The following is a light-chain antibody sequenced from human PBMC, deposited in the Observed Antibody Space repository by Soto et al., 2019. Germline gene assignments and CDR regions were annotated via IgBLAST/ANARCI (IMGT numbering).Light chain of an antibody. Sequence: QSALTQPASVSGSPGQSITISCTGTSSDVGGYNYVSWYQQLPGKAPKLVIYEVSHRPSGVSYRFSGSKSGNTASLTISGLQAEDEADYYCGSYTSSNNPYVFGTGTKLTVL. CDR2: EVS. CDR1: SSDVGGYNY. V-gene: IGLV2-14*01. J-gene: IGLJ1*01. CDR3: GSYTSSNNPYV.